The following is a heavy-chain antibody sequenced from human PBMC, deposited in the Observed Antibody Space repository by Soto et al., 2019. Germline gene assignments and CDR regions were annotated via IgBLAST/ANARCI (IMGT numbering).Heavy chain of an antibody. D-gene: IGHD6-19*01. CDR3: AKAGGIAVPGSHLDY. J-gene: IGHJ4*02. CDR2: ISGSGGST. Sequence: GGSLRLSCATSGFTFSSYAMSWVRQAPGKGLEWVSAISGSGGSTNYADSAEGRFTISRDNSKNTLYLQMSSLRAEDTAVYYCAKAGGIAVPGSHLDYWGPGTLVTAPQ. CDR1: GFTFSSYA. V-gene: IGHV3-23*01.